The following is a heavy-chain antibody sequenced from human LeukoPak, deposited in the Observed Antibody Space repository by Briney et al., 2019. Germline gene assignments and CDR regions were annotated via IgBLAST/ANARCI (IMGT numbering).Heavy chain of an antibody. CDR1: GGSISSYY. CDR2: IYYSGST. J-gene: IGHJ5*02. CDR3: ARGRTGYPNWFDP. V-gene: IGHV4-59*08. Sequence: PSETLSLTCTDSGGSISSYYWSWIRQPPGKGLEWIGYIYYSGSTNYNPSLKSRVTISVDTSKNQFSLKLSSVTAADTAVYYCARGRTGYPNWFDPWGQGTLVTVSS. D-gene: IGHD3/OR15-3a*01.